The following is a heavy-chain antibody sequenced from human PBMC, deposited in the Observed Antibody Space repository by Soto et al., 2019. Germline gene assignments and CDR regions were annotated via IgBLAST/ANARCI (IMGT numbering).Heavy chain of an antibody. CDR2: ISSNGNT. CDR1: GGSISGNY. J-gene: IGHJ4*02. V-gene: IGHV4-4*07. Sequence: SETLSLTCTVSGGSISGNYLTWIRQPVGSGLEWIGRISSNGNTNYNPSLRGRVTMSIDTSKNHFSLKLNSVTASDTAVYYCAGELWVAGLVYYLDFWGQGTLVTVSS. D-gene: IGHD6-19*01. CDR3: AGELWVAGLVYYLDF.